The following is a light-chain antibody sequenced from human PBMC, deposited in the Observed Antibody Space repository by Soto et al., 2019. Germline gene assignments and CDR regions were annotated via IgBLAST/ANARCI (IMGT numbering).Light chain of an antibody. CDR1: SSNIGAGYV. J-gene: IGLJ2*01. V-gene: IGLV1-40*01. Sequence: QSVLTQPPSVSGAPGQRVTISCTGSSSNIGAGYVVHWYQQLPGAAPKLLIFSDNNRPSGVPDRFSGSKSGTSASLAISGLRSEDEADYHCSAWDDVLSVVGFGGGTKVTVL. CDR3: SAWDDVLSVVG. CDR2: SDN.